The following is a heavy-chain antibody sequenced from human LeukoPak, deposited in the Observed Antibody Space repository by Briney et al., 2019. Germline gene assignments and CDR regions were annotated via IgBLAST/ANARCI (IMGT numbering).Heavy chain of an antibody. Sequence: GGSLRLSCGASSFTFSSYVMSWIRQAPGKGLEWVSYISSSGSTIYYADSVKGRFTISRDNARNSLYLQMNSLRAEDTAVYYCAREGYCGGDCSYYYYMDVWGKGTTVTISS. CDR3: AREGYCGGDCSYYYYMDV. J-gene: IGHJ6*03. CDR2: ISSSGSTI. V-gene: IGHV3-11*04. D-gene: IGHD2-21*02. CDR1: SFTFSSYV.